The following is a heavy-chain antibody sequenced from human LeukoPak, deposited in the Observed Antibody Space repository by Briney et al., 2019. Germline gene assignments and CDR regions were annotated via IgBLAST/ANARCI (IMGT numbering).Heavy chain of an antibody. V-gene: IGHV3-7*01. CDR2: IKQDGSEK. CDR1: GFTFSNYW. D-gene: IGHD3-10*01. CDR3: ARDTPYYYGSGSYAFDI. Sequence: GGSLRLSCAASGFTFSNYWMSWVRQAPGKGLEWVANIKQDGSEKHYVDSVKGRFTISTDNAKNSMDLQMNSLRAEDTAVYYCARDTPYYYGSGSYAFDIWGQGTMVTVSS. J-gene: IGHJ3*02.